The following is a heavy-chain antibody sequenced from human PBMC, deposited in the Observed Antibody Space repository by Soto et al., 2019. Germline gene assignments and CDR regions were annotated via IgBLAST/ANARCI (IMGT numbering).Heavy chain of an antibody. CDR1: GGSITSSSHY. Sequence: QLQLQESGPGLVKPSETLSLTCTVSGGSITSSSHYWGWIRQAPGKGLECVGNIYYDGNTYYNPSLQSRVTISLDTSKNQFSLRLNSVTAADTAVYYCARSSIAPRLFMYPFDYWGQGTLVTVSS. CDR3: ARSSIAPRLFMYPFDY. CDR2: IYYDGNT. J-gene: IGHJ4*02. V-gene: IGHV4-39*01. D-gene: IGHD6-6*01.